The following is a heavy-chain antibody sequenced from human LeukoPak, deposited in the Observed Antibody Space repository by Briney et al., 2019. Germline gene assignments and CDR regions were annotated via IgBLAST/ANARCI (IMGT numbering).Heavy chain of an antibody. D-gene: IGHD3-16*01. CDR1: GFTFSGFW. CDR3: ARLMHYHHFDY. CDR2: IKQDGSEK. V-gene: IGHV3-7*01. J-gene: IGHJ4*02. Sequence: GGSLRLSCAASGFTFSGFWMSWVRQAPGKGLEWLASIKQDGSEKYSVDSVKGRFTISRDNAKNSLYLQMSSLRAEETAVYYCARLMHYHHFDYWGQGTLVTVSS.